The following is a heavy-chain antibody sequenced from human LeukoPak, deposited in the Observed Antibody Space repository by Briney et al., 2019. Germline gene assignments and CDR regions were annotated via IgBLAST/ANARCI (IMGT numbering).Heavy chain of an antibody. J-gene: IGHJ5*02. CDR1: GESLSGHH. CDR3: AKGALSNRYNWNGLINWFDP. Sequence: KPSETLSLTCAVYGESLSGHHWTFIRQPPGKGLEWIGEINHSGTTYYNPSLKSRVTISVDTSKNQFSLNLNSVSAANTAVYYCAKGALSNRYNWNGLINWFDPWGQGTLVTVSS. V-gene: IGHV4-34*01. CDR2: INHSGTT. D-gene: IGHD1-20*01.